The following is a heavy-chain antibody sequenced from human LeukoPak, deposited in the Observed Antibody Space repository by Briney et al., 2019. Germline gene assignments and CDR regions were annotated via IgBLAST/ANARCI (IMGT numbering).Heavy chain of an antibody. J-gene: IGHJ6*03. Sequence: SQTLSLTCTVSGGSNSSGGYYWSWIRQPPGKGLEWIGYIYYSGSTYYNPSLKSRVTISVDTSKNQFSLKLSSVTAADTAVYYCARRTARYYYYYMDVWGKGTTVTVSS. CDR3: ARRTARYYYYYMDV. CDR1: GGSNSSGGYY. V-gene: IGHV4-31*03. CDR2: IYYSGST. D-gene: IGHD5-18*01.